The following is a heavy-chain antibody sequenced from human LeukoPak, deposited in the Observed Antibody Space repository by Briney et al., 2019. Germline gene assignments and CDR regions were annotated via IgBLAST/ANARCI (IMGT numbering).Heavy chain of an antibody. V-gene: IGHV3-53*01. D-gene: IGHD3-9*01. CDR3: ARAEVGRYHYDILTGYYDY. CDR2: IYSGGST. Sequence: PGGFLRLSCAASGFTVSSNYMSWVRQAPGKGLEWVSVIYSGGSTYYADSVKGRFTISRDNSKNTLYLQMNSLRAEDTAVYYCARAEVGRYHYDILTGYYDYWGQGTLVTVSS. J-gene: IGHJ4*02. CDR1: GFTVSSNY.